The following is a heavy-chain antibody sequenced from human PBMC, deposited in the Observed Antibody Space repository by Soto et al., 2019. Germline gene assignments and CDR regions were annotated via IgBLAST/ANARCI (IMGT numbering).Heavy chain of an antibody. CDR2: ISYDGSNK. D-gene: IGHD3-22*01. J-gene: IGHJ5*02. Sequence: GWSLALASAASGVSFCSYGMDGVRQDPGKGLEWVAVISYDGSNKYYADSVKGRFTISRDNSKNTLYLQMNSLRAEDTAVYYCARNIQGDNSGRNNWFDPWGQGTLVTVSS. V-gene: IGHV3-30*03. CDR3: ARNIQGDNSGRNNWFDP. CDR1: GVSFCSYG.